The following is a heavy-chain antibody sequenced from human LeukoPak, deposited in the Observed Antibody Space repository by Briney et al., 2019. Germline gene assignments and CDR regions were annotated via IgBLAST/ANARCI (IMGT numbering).Heavy chain of an antibody. CDR3: ASHYYDSSGYYFRPYYFDY. D-gene: IGHD3-22*01. CDR2: IIPIFGTA. J-gene: IGHJ4*02. CDR1: GGTFSSYA. Sequence: GASVKVSCKASGGTFSSYAISWVRQAPGQGLEWMGRIIPIFGTANYAQKFQGRVTITTDESTSTAYMELSSLRSEDTAVYYCASHYYDSSGYYFRPYYFDYWGQGTLVTVSS. V-gene: IGHV1-69*05.